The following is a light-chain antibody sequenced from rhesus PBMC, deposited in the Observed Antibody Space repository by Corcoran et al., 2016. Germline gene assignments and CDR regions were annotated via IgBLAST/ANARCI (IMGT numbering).Light chain of an antibody. Sequence: DIQMTQSPSSLSASVGDRVTITCRASQGISSYLAWYQQKPGKAPKLLIYAASTLQSGGPSRFSGSGSGTDVTLTISSLQPEDFATYYCQQHNSYPLTFGGGTKVELK. CDR2: AAS. CDR1: QGISSY. V-gene: IGKV1-25*01. CDR3: QQHNSYPLT. J-gene: IGKJ4*01.